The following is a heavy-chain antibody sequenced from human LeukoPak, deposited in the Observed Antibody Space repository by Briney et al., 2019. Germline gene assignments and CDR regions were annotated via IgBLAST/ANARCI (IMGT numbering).Heavy chain of an antibody. D-gene: IGHD2-2*01. J-gene: IGHJ6*02. CDR1: GGTFSSYA. CDR3: ARPDIVVVPAAMSDYYYGMDV. Sequence: GASVKVSCKASGGTFSSYAISWVRQAPGQGLEWMGRIIPILGIANYAQKFQGRVTITADKSTSTAYMELSSLRSEDTAVYYCARPDIVVVPAAMSDYYYGMDVWGQGTTVTVSS. V-gene: IGHV1-69*04. CDR2: IIPILGIA.